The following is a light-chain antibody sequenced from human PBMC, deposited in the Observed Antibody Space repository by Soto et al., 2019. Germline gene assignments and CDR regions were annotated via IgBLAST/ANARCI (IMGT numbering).Light chain of an antibody. J-gene: IGKJ1*01. Sequence: DIPMTQSPSSLSASVGDRVTISCRAGQSISTYLNWYQQKPGTAPRLLIYSASSVKTGVPPRFSGSGSGRDFTLTISSLRPEDIATYFCQQSYTSPPWTFGQGTKVEI. CDR3: QQSYTSPPWT. V-gene: IGKV1-39*01. CDR2: SAS. CDR1: QSISTY.